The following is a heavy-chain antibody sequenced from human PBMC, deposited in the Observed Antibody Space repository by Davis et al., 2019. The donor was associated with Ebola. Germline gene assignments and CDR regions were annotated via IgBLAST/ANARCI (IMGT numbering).Heavy chain of an antibody. D-gene: IGHD3-16*01. CDR2: ISSGSTYI. Sequence: GESLKTSCAASGFTFRSYTMNWVRQAPGKGLEWVSSISSGSTYIYYADYADSVKGRFTISRDNAKNSLFLQMNSLRAEDTAVYYCARDQMGVPDYYFDYWGQGTLVTVSS. J-gene: IGHJ4*02. V-gene: IGHV3-21*01. CDR1: GFTFRSYT. CDR3: ARDQMGVPDYYFDY.